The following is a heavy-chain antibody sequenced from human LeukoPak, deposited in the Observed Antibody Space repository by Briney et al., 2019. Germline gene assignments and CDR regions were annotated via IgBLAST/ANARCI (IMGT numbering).Heavy chain of an antibody. CDR2: ISSTSSTI. J-gene: IGHJ4*02. CDR1: GFTLSTYS. D-gene: IGHD2-2*02. Sequence: GGSLRLSCAASGFTLSTYSMNWVRQVPGKGLEWVSYISSTSSTIYYADSVKGRFTISRDNAKNSLYLQMNSLKTEDTAVYYCTRLYGQRGGGFDYWGQGTLVTVSP. CDR3: TRLYGQRGGGFDY. V-gene: IGHV3-48*01.